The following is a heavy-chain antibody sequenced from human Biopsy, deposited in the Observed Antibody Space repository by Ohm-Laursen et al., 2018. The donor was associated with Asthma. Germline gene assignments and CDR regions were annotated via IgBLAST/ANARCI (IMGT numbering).Heavy chain of an antibody. D-gene: IGHD2-2*01. V-gene: IGHV1-69*13. CDR1: GGTFNTYG. CDR3: ARKAGSCISRTCYSLDF. Sequence: GASVMVSCKPHGGTFNTYGIGSGRQAPGEGLEWMGWINSVFGTTTYPQKFQDRVTITADDSTSTVYMELSSLRSEDTAVYYCARKAGSCISRTCYSLDFWGQGTLVTVSS. CDR2: INSVFGTT. J-gene: IGHJ4*02.